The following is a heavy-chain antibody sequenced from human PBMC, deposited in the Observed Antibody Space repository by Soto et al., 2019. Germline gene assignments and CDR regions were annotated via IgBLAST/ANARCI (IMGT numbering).Heavy chain of an antibody. Sequence: QITLKESGPTLVKPTQTLTLACTFSGFSLSTSGVGVSWIRQPPGKALEWLALIYWDDDKRYSPSLKSRLTITKDTSKNQVDLTMINMDPVDTATYYCEHKGAGYRGFKYWGQGTPVTVSS. V-gene: IGHV2-5*02. D-gene: IGHD5-12*01. CDR1: GFSLSTSGVG. CDR2: IYWDDDK. J-gene: IGHJ4*02. CDR3: EHKGAGYRGFKY.